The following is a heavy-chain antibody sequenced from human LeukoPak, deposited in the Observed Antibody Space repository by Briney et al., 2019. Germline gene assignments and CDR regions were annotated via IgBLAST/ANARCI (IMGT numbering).Heavy chain of an antibody. J-gene: IGHJ4*02. CDR3: VKRTGLYFDY. CDR2: ISSNGGST. Sequence: PGGSLRLSCSGSGFIFSSYAIHWVRQAPGKGLEYVSGISSNGGSTYNADSVKGRFTISRDNSKNTVYLQMSSLRAEDTAVYYCVKRTGLYFDYWGQGILVTVSS. V-gene: IGHV3-64D*09. D-gene: IGHD7-27*01. CDR1: GFIFSSYA.